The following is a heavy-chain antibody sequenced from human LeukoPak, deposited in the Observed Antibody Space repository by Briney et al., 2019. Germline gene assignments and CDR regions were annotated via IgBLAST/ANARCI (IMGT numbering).Heavy chain of an antibody. J-gene: IGHJ5*02. Sequence: SGESLKISCKGSGYSFTNYRIGWVRQMPGKGLEWMGTIYPGDSDTRYSPSFQGQVTISVDKSISTAYLQWSSLKASDTAMYYCARRRTLRLDAFDPWGQGTLVTVSS. CDR1: GYSFTNYR. D-gene: IGHD5/OR15-5a*01. CDR2: IYPGDSDT. CDR3: ARRRTLRLDAFDP. V-gene: IGHV5-51*01.